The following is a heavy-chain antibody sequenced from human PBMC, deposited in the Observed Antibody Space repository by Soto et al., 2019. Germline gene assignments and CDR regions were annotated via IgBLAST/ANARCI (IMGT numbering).Heavy chain of an antibody. V-gene: IGHV1-69*01. CDR3: ARGVPEFTDVGLWYFDL. CDR1: GGTFSSYG. J-gene: IGHJ4*02. Sequence: QVQLVQSGAEVKKPGTSVKVSCRASGGTFSSYGVTWVRQAPGQGLEWGGGFNPMFGTVSYADTFQGRFSITADESKSTAYMELTNLRSEDTAVFYWARGVPEFTDVGLWYFDLWGQGPPVTVSS. CDR2: FNPMFGTV. D-gene: IGHD1-26*01.